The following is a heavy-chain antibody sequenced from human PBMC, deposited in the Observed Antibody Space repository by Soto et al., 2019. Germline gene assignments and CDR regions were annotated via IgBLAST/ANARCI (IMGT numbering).Heavy chain of an antibody. CDR3: ARDYYDSSGYTISDY. CDR1: GYTFTSYY. J-gene: IGHJ4*02. Sequence: ASVKVSCKASGYTFTSYYMHWVRQAPGQGLEWMGIINPSGGSTSYAQKFQGRVAMTRDTSTSTVYMELSSLRSEDTAVYYCARDYYDSSGYTISDYWGQGTLVTVSS. V-gene: IGHV1-46*01. CDR2: INPSGGST. D-gene: IGHD3-22*01.